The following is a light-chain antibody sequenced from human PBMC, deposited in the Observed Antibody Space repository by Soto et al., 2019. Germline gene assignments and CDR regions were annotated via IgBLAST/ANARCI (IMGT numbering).Light chain of an antibody. CDR3: QQSYSTPPA. V-gene: IGKV1-39*01. CDR2: AAS. CDR1: QSISSY. Sequence: DIQMTQSPSSLSASVGDRVTINCRASQSISSYLNWYHQKPGKAPKLRIYAASSLQSGVTSRFSGSGSGTDFTLTISSLQPEDFATYYWQQSYSTPPAFGGGTKVEIK. J-gene: IGKJ4*01.